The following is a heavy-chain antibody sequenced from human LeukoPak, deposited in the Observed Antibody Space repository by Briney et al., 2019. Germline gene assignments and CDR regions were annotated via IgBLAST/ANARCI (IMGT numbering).Heavy chain of an antibody. CDR3: AKDRSVARVGATPTYYFDY. V-gene: IGHV3-23*01. CDR1: GITFSSYA. Sequence: PGGSLRLSCAASGITFSSYAMNWVRQAPGKGLEWVSGISGSGGSTYYAGSVKGRFTISRDNSKNTLYLQMNSLRAEDTAVYYCAKDRSVARVGATPTYYFDYWGQGTLVTVSS. D-gene: IGHD1-26*01. CDR2: ISGSGGST. J-gene: IGHJ4*02.